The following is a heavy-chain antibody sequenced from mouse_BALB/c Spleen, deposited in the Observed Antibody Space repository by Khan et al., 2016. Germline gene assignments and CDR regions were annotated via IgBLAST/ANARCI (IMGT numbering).Heavy chain of an antibody. Sequence: EVQLQESGPSLVKPSQTLSLTCSVTGDSITSGYWNWIRKFPGNKLEYMGYISYSGSTYYNPSLKSRNSIIRDTSKNQHSLQLNSVTTEHTATYYCATYDGYLFDYWGQGTTLTVSS. D-gene: IGHD2-3*01. CDR3: ATYDGYLFDY. CDR2: ISYSGST. CDR1: GDSITSGY. V-gene: IGHV3-8*02. J-gene: IGHJ2*01.